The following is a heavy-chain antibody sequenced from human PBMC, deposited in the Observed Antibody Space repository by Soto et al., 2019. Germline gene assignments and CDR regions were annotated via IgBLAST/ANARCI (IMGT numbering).Heavy chain of an antibody. V-gene: IGHV4-30-2*01. CDR3: SCGKTKYSFEL. CDR2: IYRSGST. J-gene: IGHJ3*01. D-gene: IGHD2-15*01. Sequence: SERLSLTCDISISSVGSGTYSWTWIRQPPGKGLEWIGYIYRSGSTYYNPSLKSRVSISVDRSQTLFSMNLTSVTAADTAVDYCSCGKTKYSFELRGHGNMVT. CDR1: ISSVGSGTYS.